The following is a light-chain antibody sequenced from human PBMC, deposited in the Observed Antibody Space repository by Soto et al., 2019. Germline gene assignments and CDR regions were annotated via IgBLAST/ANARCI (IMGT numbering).Light chain of an antibody. V-gene: IGKV3-20*01. CDR2: DAS. Sequence: EIELTQSPGTLSLSPGERATLSCRASQTVSGRQLAWYQQRPGQPPRLLISDASRRATGIPDRFSGSGSGTDFSLTISRLEPEDFAVYYCQQYGGSPWTFGQGTKVDIK. CDR1: QTVSGRQ. J-gene: IGKJ1*01. CDR3: QQYGGSPWT.